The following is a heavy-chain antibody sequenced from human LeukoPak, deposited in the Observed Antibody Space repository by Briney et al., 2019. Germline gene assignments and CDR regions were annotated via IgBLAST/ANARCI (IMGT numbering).Heavy chain of an antibody. Sequence: PGGSLRLSCAASGFTFSSYGMHWVRQRPGKGLEWVTVMWSNESHKYYADSVKGRFTVSRDSAKSTLYLQIESLKVEDTAVYYCAREGLLTSPNNAFDVWGQGTM. J-gene: IGHJ3*01. CDR2: MWSNESHK. V-gene: IGHV3-33*01. CDR3: AREGLLTSPNNAFDV. CDR1: GFTFSSYG. D-gene: IGHD3-16*01.